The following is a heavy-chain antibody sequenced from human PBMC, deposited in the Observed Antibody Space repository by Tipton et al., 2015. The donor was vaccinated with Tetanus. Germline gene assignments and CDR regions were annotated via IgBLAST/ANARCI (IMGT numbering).Heavy chain of an antibody. V-gene: IGHV4-59*06. Sequence: GLVKPSETLSLTCTVSDGSIGSHYWSWIRQHPGKGPEWLGYIFYIGTTYYNPSLQSRISISADTSKNQFSLRLTSVTAADTAVYYCARGQAGGSYGGSFDYWGQGVVATVSS. CDR2: IFYIGTT. D-gene: IGHD1-26*01. J-gene: IGHJ4*02. CDR3: ARGQAGGSYGGSFDY. CDR1: DGSIGSHY.